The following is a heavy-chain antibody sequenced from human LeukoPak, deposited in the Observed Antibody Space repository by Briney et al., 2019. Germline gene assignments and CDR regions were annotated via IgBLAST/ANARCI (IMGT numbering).Heavy chain of an antibody. CDR1: GLTFSGYW. CDR3: ARGSGDY. V-gene: IGHV3-7*04. Sequence: GGSLRLSCAASGLTFSGYWMNWVRQAPGKGLEWVANIKPDGSEKYYVDSVKGRFSISRDNAKNSLYLQMTSLRAEDTAVYYCARGSGDYSGQGTLVTVSS. J-gene: IGHJ4*02. CDR2: IKPDGSEK.